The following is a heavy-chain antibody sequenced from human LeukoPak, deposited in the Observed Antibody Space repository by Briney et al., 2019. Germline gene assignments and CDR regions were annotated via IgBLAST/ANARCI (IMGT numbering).Heavy chain of an antibody. D-gene: IGHD2-2*01. Sequence: GGSLRLSCAASGFAFNTYSMSWVRQAPGKGLEWVSVIGDDGTTTFYADSVKGRFTISRDNSKNMLYLQMNSLRAGDTAVYYCAKGPRVPAADYYFDDWGQGTLVTVSS. CDR2: IGDDGTTT. CDR1: GFAFNTYS. CDR3: AKGPRVPAADYYFDD. J-gene: IGHJ4*02. V-gene: IGHV3-23*01.